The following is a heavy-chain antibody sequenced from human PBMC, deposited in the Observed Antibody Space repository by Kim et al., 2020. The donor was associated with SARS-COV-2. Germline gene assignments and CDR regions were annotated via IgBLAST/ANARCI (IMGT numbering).Heavy chain of an antibody. CDR2: ISSSSSYI. CDR1: GFTFSSYS. D-gene: IGHD2-2*01. V-gene: IGHV3-21*01. Sequence: GGSLRLSCAASGFTFSSYSVNWVRQAPGKGLEWVSSISSSSSYIYYADSVKGRFTISRDNAKNSLYLQMNSLRAEDTAVYYCARDKWGVVPAATDNLYYYYYYYMDVWGKGTTVTVSS. CDR3: ARDKWGVVPAATDNLYYYYYYYMDV. J-gene: IGHJ6*03.